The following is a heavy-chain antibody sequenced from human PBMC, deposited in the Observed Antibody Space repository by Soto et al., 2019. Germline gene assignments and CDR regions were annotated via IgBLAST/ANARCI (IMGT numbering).Heavy chain of an antibody. CDR3: ATSQGSSTSLEIYYYYYYGMDV. CDR1: GGTFSSYA. V-gene: IGHV1-69*01. D-gene: IGHD2-2*01. J-gene: IGHJ6*02. CDR2: IIPISGTA. Sequence: QVQLVQSGAEVKKPGSSVKVSCKASGGTFSSYAISWVRQAPGQGLEWMGGIIPISGTASYAQKFQGRVTITADEYTSNAYMALSSLRSEDTAVYYCATSQGSSTSLEIYYYYYYGMDVWGQGTTVTVSS.